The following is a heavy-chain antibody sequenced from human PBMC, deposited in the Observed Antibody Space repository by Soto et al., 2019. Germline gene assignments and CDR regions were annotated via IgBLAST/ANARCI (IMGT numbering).Heavy chain of an antibody. D-gene: IGHD3-10*01. CDR2: SRKKADNYIT. CDR3: ARGFKSFDL. Sequence: SLRLSRGSLAFTLRDHYMDPVRQATGKGLEWVGRSRKKADNYITQYAASVKGRFTISRDESKNSLSLQMNSLETEDTAVYYCARGFKSFDLWGQGTMVTVSS. J-gene: IGHJ3*01. CDR1: AFTLRDHY. V-gene: IGHV3-72*01.